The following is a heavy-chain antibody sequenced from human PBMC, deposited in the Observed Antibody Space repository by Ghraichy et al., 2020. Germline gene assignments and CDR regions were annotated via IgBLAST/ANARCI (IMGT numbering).Heavy chain of an antibody. CDR2: ISGRGDNT. CDR1: GFTFSTYA. J-gene: IGHJ4*02. CDR3: AKAEGYDGHRRGLDY. D-gene: IGHD5-12*01. Sequence: GGSLRLSCAASGFTFSTYAMSWVRQAPGKGLEWVSAISGRGDNTYYADSVKGRFSMSRDNSKDTLYLQMNSLSPEDTAVYYCAKAEGYDGHRRGLDYWGQGTLVTVSS. V-gene: IGHV3-23*01.